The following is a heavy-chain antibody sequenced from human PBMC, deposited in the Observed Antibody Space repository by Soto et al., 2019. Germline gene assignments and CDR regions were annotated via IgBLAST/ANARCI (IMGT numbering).Heavy chain of an antibody. CDR3: ARSVTIFGVVTDFDY. V-gene: IGHV1-18*01. J-gene: IGHJ4*02. D-gene: IGHD3-3*01. CDR1: GGTFSSYT. CDR2: ISANNGKA. Sequence: CKASGGTFSSYTISWVRQAPGQGLEWMGRISANNGKANYAQKLQGRVTMTTDKSTSTAYMELRSLRSDDTAVYYCARSVTIFGVVTDFDYWGQGTLVTVSS.